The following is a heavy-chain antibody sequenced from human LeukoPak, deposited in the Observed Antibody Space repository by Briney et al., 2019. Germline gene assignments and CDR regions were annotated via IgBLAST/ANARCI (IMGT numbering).Heavy chain of an antibody. Sequence: GGSLRLSCAASGFTFSSFAMSWVRQAPGKGLEWVSGISGSGASTYYADSVKGRFTISRDNSQNTLYLQMNSLRAEDTAIYYCAKARAGDITAAFNYWGQGTLVTVSS. J-gene: IGHJ4*02. CDR2: ISGSGAST. CDR3: AKARAGDITAAFNY. V-gene: IGHV3-23*01. CDR1: GFTFSSFA. D-gene: IGHD6-13*01.